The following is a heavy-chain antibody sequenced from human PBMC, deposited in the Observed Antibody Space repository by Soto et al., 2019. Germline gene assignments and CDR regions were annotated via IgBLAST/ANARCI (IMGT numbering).Heavy chain of an antibody. V-gene: IGHV1-69*13. CDR3: ARVRGLNLKSLTGGFDP. CDR1: GGTFSSYA. Sequence: SVKVSCKASGGTFSSYAISWVRQAPGQGLEWMGGIIPIFGTANYAQKFQGRVTITADESTSTAYMELSSLRSEETAVYYCARVRGLNLKSLTGGFDPWGQGTLVTVSS. CDR2: IIPIFGTA. J-gene: IGHJ5*02. D-gene: IGHD3-10*01.